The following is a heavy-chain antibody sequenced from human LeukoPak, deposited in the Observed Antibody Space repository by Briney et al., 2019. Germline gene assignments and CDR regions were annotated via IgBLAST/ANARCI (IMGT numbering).Heavy chain of an antibody. V-gene: IGHV1-69*05. CDR1: GGTFTSYA. D-gene: IGHD1-26*01. CDR3: ARAGGSYVAYDY. J-gene: IGHJ4*02. CDR2: IIPIFGTA. Sequence: SVKVSCKASGGTFTSYAISWVRQAPGQGLEWMGRIIPIFGTANYAQKFRGRVTITTDESTSTAYMELSSLRSEDTAVYYCARAGGSYVAYDYWGQGTLVTVSS.